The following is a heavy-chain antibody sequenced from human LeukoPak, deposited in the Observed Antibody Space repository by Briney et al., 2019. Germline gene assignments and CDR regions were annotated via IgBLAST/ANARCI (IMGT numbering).Heavy chain of an antibody. CDR1: GFTFNTYR. D-gene: IGHD3-3*01. J-gene: IGHJ4*02. CDR3: ARDPRGITIFGVVLDY. Sequence: GGSLRLSCAASGFTFNTYRMNWVRQAPGKGLEWVSSISSSSTYIYYTDSVKGRFTISRDNAKNSLYLQMNSLRAEDTAVYYCARDPRGITIFGVVLDYWGQGTLVTVSS. V-gene: IGHV3-21*01. CDR2: ISSSSTYI.